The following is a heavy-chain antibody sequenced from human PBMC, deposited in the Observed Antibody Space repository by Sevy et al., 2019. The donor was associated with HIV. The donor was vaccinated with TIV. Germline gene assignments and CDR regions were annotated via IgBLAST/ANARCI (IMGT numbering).Heavy chain of an antibody. Sequence: GESLKISCAASGFSFSYAWMSWVRQAPGKGLEWIGRIKSKPDGGTTDYAAPVKGRFTISRDDSKHTVYLQMNSLKTEDTAVYYCSTDPIIVLLVTDGKDVWGQGTTVTVSS. J-gene: IGHJ6*02. CDR3: STDPIIVLLVTDGKDV. V-gene: IGHV3-15*01. CDR1: GFSFSYAW. D-gene: IGHD2-8*02. CDR2: IKSKPDGGTT.